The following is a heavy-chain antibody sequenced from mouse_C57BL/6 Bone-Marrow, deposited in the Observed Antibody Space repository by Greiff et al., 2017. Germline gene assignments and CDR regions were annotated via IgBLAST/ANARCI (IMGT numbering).Heavy chain of an antibody. CDR3: ARPSFAY. CDR2: ISGGGGNT. D-gene: IGHD6-1*01. CDR1: GFTFSSYT. Sequence: EVQVVESGGGLVKPGGSLKLSCAASGFTFSSYTMSWVRQTPEKRLEWVATISGGGGNTYYPDSVKGRFTISRDNAKNTLYLQMSSLRSEDTALYYCARPSFAYWGQGTLVTVSA. V-gene: IGHV5-9*01. J-gene: IGHJ3*01.